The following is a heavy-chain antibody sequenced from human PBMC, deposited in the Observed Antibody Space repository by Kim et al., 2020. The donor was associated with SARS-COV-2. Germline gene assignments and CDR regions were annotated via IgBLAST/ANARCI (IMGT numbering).Heavy chain of an antibody. CDR2: ISGSGATT. V-gene: IGHV3-23*01. CDR3: AKDGDTSTTRTDSLDI. D-gene: IGHD3-16*01. Sequence: GGSLRLSCATSGFTFRTYAMSWVRQAPGKGLEWLSAISGSGATTHYADSVKGRFTISRDNSMNTLSLQMTSLRVEDTALYYCAKDGDTSTTRTDSLDIWGQGKMVTVSS. CDR1: GFTFRTYA. J-gene: IGHJ3*02.